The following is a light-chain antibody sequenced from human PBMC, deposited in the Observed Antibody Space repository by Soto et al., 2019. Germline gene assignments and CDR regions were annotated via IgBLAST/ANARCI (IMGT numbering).Light chain of an antibody. V-gene: IGLV2-14*01. CDR2: EVR. CDR3: SSFTSSSTGV. CDR1: SSDVGAYNY. Sequence: QSALTQPASVSGYPGQSITISCTGTSSDVGAYNYVSWYQQHPGKAHKLMIYEVRNRPSGVSDLLSGSRSVNTVSLTISGNQAEVESEYYCSSFTSSSTGVFGGRTKLTVL. J-gene: IGLJ3*02.